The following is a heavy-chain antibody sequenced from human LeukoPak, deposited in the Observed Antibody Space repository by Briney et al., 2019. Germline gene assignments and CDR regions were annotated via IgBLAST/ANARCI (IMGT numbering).Heavy chain of an antibody. CDR3: ARGTGYCSGGSCS. CDR2: NYYSGST. CDR1: GGSISSYY. J-gene: IGHJ5*02. Sequence: SETLSLTCTVSGGSISSYYWSWIRQPPGKGLEWIGYNYYSGSTNYNPSLKSRVTISVDTSKNQFSLKLSSVTAADTAVYYCARGTGYCSGGSCSWGQGTLVTVSS. V-gene: IGHV4-59*01. D-gene: IGHD2-15*01.